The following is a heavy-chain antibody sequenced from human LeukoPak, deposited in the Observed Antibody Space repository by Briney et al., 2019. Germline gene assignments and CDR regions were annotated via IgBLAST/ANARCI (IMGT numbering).Heavy chain of an antibody. CDR2: INPNSGGT. Sequence: GASVKVSCKISGNTFSGYSIHWVRQAPGQGFEWMGWINPNSGGTSYGQPFQGRVTMTRDTSISTVYLELTRLTSVDTAMYYCARVQKASYNWFDPWGQGTMVTVSS. J-gene: IGHJ5*02. CDR3: ARVQKASYNWFDP. CDR1: GNTFSGYS. V-gene: IGHV1-2*02.